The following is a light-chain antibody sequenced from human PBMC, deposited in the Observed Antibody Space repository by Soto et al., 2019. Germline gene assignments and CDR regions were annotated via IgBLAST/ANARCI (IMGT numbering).Light chain of an antibody. J-gene: IGKJ5*01. CDR1: QDISGW. CDR3: QQSSSFPIT. Sequence: DIQMTQSPSSVSASVGDRVTITCRASQDISGWLAWYQQKPGKAPELLISSASSLQSGVPSRFSGSGSGTDFTRTISSLQSEDFATYFCQQSSSFPITFGQGTRLEIK. CDR2: SAS. V-gene: IGKV1-12*01.